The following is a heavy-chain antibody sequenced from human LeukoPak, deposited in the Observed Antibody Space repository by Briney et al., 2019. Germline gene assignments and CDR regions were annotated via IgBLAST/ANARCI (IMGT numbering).Heavy chain of an antibody. CDR1: GASISSYY. V-gene: IGHV4-59*01. D-gene: IGHD1-14*01. CDR3: ARSRKDEHQSYYYYYMDV. Sequence: SETLSLTCTVSGASISSYYWSWIRQPPGKGREWIGYIYYSGSTNYNPSLKSRVTISVDTSKNQFSLKLSSVTAADTAVYYCARSRKDEHQSYYYYYMDVWGKGTTVTVSS. CDR2: IYYSGST. J-gene: IGHJ6*03.